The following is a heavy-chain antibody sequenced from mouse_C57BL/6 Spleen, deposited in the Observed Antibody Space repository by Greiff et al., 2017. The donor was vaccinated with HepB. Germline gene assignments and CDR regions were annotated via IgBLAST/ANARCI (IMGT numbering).Heavy chain of an antibody. J-gene: IGHJ4*01. D-gene: IGHD3-2*02. CDR3: ARPLDSSGYVMDY. CDR1: GFTFSSYG. Sequence: DVHLVESGGDLVKPGGSLKLSCAASGFTFSSYGMSWVRQTPDKRLEWVATISSGGSYTYYPDSVKGRFTISRDNAKNTLYLQMSSLKSEDTAMYYCARPLDSSGYVMDYWGQGTSVTVSS. V-gene: IGHV5-6*01. CDR2: ISSGGSYT.